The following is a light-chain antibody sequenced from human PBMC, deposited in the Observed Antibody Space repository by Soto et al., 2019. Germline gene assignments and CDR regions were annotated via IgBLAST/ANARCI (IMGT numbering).Light chain of an antibody. J-gene: IGLJ2*01. CDR1: SSNIGAGYD. V-gene: IGLV1-40*01. CDR3: RSYDSSLSVL. CDR2: DIS. Sequence: QSVVTQPPSVSGSPGQRITISCTGSSSNIGAGYDVYWYQQHPGTAPKLLIYDISNRPSGVPDRFSGSKSGTSASLAITGLQAEDEADYYCRSYDSSLSVLFGAGTKLTVL.